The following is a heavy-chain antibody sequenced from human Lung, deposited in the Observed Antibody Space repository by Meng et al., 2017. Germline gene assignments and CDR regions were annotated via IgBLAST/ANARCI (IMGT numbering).Heavy chain of an antibody. Sequence: QVQLLQRVAGLLGPSETLSPTCAVYGGSSSGFYWSWIRQSPAKGLEWIGKINHGGSTNYNPSLESRVTISVDTPKNQFSLRLTSMTVADTAVYYCARERHSTIIRGVIDFWGQGALVTVSS. CDR3: ARERHSTIIRGVIDF. V-gene: IGHV4-34*01. D-gene: IGHD3-10*01. J-gene: IGHJ4*02. CDR1: GGSSSGFY. CDR2: INHGGST.